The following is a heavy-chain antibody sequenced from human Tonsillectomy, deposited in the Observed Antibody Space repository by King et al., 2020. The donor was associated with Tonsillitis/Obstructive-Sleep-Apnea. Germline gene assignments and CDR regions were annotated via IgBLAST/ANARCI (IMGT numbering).Heavy chain of an antibody. Sequence: VQLVESGGGVVQPGRSLRLSCAASGFTFSSYGMHWVRQAPGKGLEWVAVISYDGSNKYYADSVKGRFTIPRDNSKNTLYLQMNSLRAEDTAVYYCAKDNVDTAMVPFDYWGQGTLVTVSS. CDR2: ISYDGSNK. D-gene: IGHD5-18*01. V-gene: IGHV3-30*18. J-gene: IGHJ4*02. CDR1: GFTFSSYG. CDR3: AKDNVDTAMVPFDY.